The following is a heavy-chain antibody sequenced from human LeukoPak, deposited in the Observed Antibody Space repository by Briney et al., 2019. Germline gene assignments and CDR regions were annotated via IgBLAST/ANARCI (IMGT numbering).Heavy chain of an antibody. Sequence: SETLSLTCTVSGGSISSYYWSWIRQPPGKGLEWIGYIYYSGSTNYNPSLKSRVTISVDTSKNQFSLKLSSVTAADTAVYYCARGKRGGYDYYYYYYMDVWGKGTAVTVSS. CDR3: ARGKRGGYDYYYYYYMDV. J-gene: IGHJ6*03. V-gene: IGHV4-59*01. CDR1: GGSISSYY. D-gene: IGHD5-12*01. CDR2: IYYSGST.